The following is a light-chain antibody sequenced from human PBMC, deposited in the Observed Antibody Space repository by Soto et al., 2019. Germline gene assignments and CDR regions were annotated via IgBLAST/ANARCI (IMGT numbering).Light chain of an antibody. Sequence: VLTQSPATLSVSPGERATLSCRASQGVSSLLAWYQQKPRQAPRLLIYDTSTRATGVPARFSGSGSGTDFTLTISSLQSEDFALYYCQQYNTWPYTFGQGTKLEIK. V-gene: IGKV3-15*01. CDR1: QGVSSL. CDR2: DTS. CDR3: QQYNTWPYT. J-gene: IGKJ2*01.